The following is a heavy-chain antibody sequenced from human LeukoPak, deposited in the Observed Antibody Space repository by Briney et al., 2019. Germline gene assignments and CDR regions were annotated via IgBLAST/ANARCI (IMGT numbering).Heavy chain of an antibody. Sequence: SETLSLTCAVYGGSFSGYYWSWIRQPPGKGLEWIGEINHSGSTNYNPSLKSRVTISVDTSKNQFSLKLSSVTAADTAVYYCARVPSVGAKTYYYYYYYMDVWGKGTTVTVSS. CDR2: INHSGST. CDR3: ARVPSVGAKTYYYYYYYMDV. D-gene: IGHD1-26*01. CDR1: GGSFSGYY. J-gene: IGHJ6*03. V-gene: IGHV4-34*01.